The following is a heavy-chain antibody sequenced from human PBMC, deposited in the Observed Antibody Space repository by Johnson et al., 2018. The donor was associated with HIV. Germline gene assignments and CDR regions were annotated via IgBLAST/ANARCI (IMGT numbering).Heavy chain of an antibody. CDR2: ISYDGSNK. J-gene: IGHJ3*02. V-gene: IGHV3-30*19. CDR3: ARDNGYYYDSSGSRNAFDI. Sequence: QVHLVESGGGVVQPGRSLRLSCAASGFTFSSYGMHWVRQAPGKGLEWVAVISYDGSNKYYADSVKGRFTISRDNSKNTLYLQMNSLRAEDTAVYYCARDNGYYYDSSGSRNAFDIWGQGTMVTVSS. CDR1: GFTFSSYG. D-gene: IGHD3-22*01.